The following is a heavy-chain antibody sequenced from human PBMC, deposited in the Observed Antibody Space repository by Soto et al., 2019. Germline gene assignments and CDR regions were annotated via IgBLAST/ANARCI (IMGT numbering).Heavy chain of an antibody. CDR2: IYHSGST. Sequence: SETLSLTCTVSGGSISSSSYYWGWIRQPPGKGLEWIGSIYHSGSTNYNPSLKSRVTISVDKSKNQFSLKLSSVTAADTAVYYCARYGSGSTYYYYGMDVWGQGTTVTVSS. V-gene: IGHV4-39*07. CDR1: GGSISSSSYY. J-gene: IGHJ6*02. D-gene: IGHD3-10*01. CDR3: ARYGSGSTYYYYGMDV.